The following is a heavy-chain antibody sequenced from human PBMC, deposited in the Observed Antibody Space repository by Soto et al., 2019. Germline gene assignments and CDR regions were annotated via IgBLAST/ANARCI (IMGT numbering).Heavy chain of an antibody. Sequence: QVQLVQSGAEMKKPGASVKVSCKASGYTFTTYGISWVRQAPGQGLEWMGWISAYNGNTHYAQKLQGKVTMTTDTSTSTAYVELRSLRSDDKAVYYCARQHLPSTSDRFDYWGQGTLVTVSS. CDR2: ISAYNGNT. CDR1: GYTFTTYG. J-gene: IGHJ4*02. D-gene: IGHD2-21*01. V-gene: IGHV1-18*04. CDR3: ARQHLPSTSDRFDY.